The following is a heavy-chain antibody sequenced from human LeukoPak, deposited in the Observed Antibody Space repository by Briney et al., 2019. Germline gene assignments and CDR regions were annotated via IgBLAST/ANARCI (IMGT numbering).Heavy chain of an antibody. Sequence: VSVKVSCKASGYTFTGYYMHWVRQAPGQGLEWMGIINPSGGSTSYAQKFQGRVTMTGDMSTSTVYMELSSLRSEDTAVYYCARGGYSYVFDYWGQGTLVTVSS. J-gene: IGHJ4*02. D-gene: IGHD5-18*01. V-gene: IGHV1-46*01. CDR2: INPSGGST. CDR1: GYTFTGYY. CDR3: ARGGYSYVFDY.